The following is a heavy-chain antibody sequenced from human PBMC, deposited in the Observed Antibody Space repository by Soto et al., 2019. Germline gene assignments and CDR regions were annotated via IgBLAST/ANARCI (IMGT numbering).Heavy chain of an antibody. J-gene: IGHJ3*02. V-gene: IGHV1-3*01. Sequence: GASVKVSCKASGYTFTAYSMHWVRQAPGQRLEWMGWINAGNGNTKYSQKFQGRVTITRDTSASTAYLALSSLRSDDTAVYYCARDWHDYISFDIWGQGTMVTVPS. D-gene: IGHD4-4*01. CDR1: GYTFTAYS. CDR3: ARDWHDYISFDI. CDR2: INAGNGNT.